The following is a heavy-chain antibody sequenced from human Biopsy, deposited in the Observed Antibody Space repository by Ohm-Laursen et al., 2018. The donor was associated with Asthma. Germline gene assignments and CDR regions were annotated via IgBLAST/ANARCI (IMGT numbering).Heavy chain of an antibody. Sequence: SSVKVSCKASGGSFSNFAFSWVRQAPGHGLEWMGTILTKFNITSYAEKFQGRVTITADKSTSTTYMELSRLRSEDTAVYYCARSYDTDSYPVLVLDYWGQGTLVTVSS. J-gene: IGHJ4*02. CDR2: ILTKFNIT. V-gene: IGHV1-69*04. CDR3: ARSYDTDSYPVLVLDY. D-gene: IGHD3-22*01. CDR1: GGSFSNFA.